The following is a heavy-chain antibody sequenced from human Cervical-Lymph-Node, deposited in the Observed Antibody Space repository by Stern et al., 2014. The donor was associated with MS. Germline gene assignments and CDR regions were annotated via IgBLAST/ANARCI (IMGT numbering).Heavy chain of an antibody. V-gene: IGHV1-69*01. J-gene: IGHJ6*02. D-gene: IGHD2-8*01. Sequence: VQLVESGAEVKKPGSSAKVSCKASGGSFINHAISWVRQAPGQGLEWMGGFIPLFGPPTYEPMSQGRVTIPADESATTAYMELSSLRSQDTAVYFCARDNDDNGMDVWGQVTTVIVSS. CDR3: ARDNDDNGMDV. CDR2: FIPLFGPP. CDR1: GGSFINHA.